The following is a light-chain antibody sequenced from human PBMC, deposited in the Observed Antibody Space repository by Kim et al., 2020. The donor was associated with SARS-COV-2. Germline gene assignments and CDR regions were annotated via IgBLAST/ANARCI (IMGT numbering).Light chain of an antibody. CDR3: TATAGNNILL. Sequence: GQSDTIWCTGAGNDVGGYNSDSWYQQHPGKPPKLSINECVRRPSGVADRFSGTTSGNAASLTVSGLQHEDEADYYCTATAGNNILLFGGGTKLTVL. CDR2: ECV. J-gene: IGLJ2*01. V-gene: IGLV2-8*01. CDR1: GNDVGGYNS.